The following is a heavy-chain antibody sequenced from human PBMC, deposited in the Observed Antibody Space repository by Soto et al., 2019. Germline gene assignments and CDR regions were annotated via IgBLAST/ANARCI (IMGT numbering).Heavy chain of an antibody. Sequence: ASVKVSCKASGYSFTGNSMHWVRQAPGQGLEWLGWINPNNGGTNYAQKFQGWVTMTRDTSVSTAYMGLNRLKSDDTAVYYGMILRSGVVYWGQGTLVTVSS. CDR3: MILRSGVVY. V-gene: IGHV1-2*04. J-gene: IGHJ4*02. D-gene: IGHD2-15*01. CDR2: INPNNGGT. CDR1: GYSFTGNS.